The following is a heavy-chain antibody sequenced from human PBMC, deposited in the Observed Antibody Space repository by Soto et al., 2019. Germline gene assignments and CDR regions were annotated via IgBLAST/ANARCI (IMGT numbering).Heavy chain of an antibody. Sequence: SVKVSCKASGFTFTSSAVQWVRQARGQRLEWIGWIVVGSGNTNYAQKFQERITITRDMSTSTVFMELSSLRSEDTAVYYCARRSGTTSGWLDSWGQGTLVTVSS. V-gene: IGHV1-58*01. CDR3: ARRSGTTSGWLDS. CDR2: IVVGSGNT. CDR1: GFTFTSSA. D-gene: IGHD4-17*01. J-gene: IGHJ5*01.